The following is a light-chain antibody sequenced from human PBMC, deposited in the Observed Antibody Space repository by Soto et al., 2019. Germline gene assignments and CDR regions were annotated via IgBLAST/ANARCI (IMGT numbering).Light chain of an antibody. CDR2: AAS. Sequence: DIQMTQSPSTLSGSVGDRVTITCRASQSISSYVNWYQQKPGKAPKLLIYAASSLQSGVPSRFSGSGSGTDFTLTISSLQPEVFATYCCPKTYNTPSTFTLVTRFESK. J-gene: IGKJ5*01. CDR1: QSISSY. V-gene: IGKV1-39*01. CDR3: PKTYNTPST.